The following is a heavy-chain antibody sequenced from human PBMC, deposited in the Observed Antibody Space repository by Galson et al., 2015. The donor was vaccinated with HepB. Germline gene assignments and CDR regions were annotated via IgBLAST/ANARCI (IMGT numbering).Heavy chain of an antibody. CDR3: ARHRAGTRANDDAFDI. CDR2: IDPSDSYP. CDR1: GYTFADYW. D-gene: IGHD1-1*01. Sequence: QSGAEVKKPGESLRISCQGSGYTFADYWITWVRQKPGEGLEWMGRIDPSDSYPDFNPSFGGHVTMSADKSISTAYLHWSSLNASDIAIYYCARHRAGTRANDDAFDIWGQGTLVTVSS. V-gene: IGHV5-10-1*01. J-gene: IGHJ3*02.